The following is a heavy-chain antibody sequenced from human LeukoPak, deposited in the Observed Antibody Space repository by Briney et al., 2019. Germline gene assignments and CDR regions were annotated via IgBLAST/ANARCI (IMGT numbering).Heavy chain of an antibody. Sequence: ASVKVSCRASGYTSTSYDINWVRQATGQGLEWMGWMNPNSGNTGYAQKFQGRVTMTRNTSISTAYMELSSLRSEDTAVYYCAGNWNYSYFDYWGQGTLVTVSS. D-gene: IGHD1-7*01. CDR1: GYTSTSYD. V-gene: IGHV1-8*01. CDR2: MNPNSGNT. CDR3: AGNWNYSYFDY. J-gene: IGHJ4*02.